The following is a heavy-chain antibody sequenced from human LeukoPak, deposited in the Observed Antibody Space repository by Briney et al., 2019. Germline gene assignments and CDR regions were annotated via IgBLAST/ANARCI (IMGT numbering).Heavy chain of an antibody. D-gene: IGHD7-27*01. CDR3: ARAFNWGESWYFDL. CDR2: ISESDGST. Sequence: GGSLRLSCAASGSTFSRYAMSWVRQAPGKGLEWLSAISESDGSTYYADSVKGRFTISRDNSKNTLYLQMNSLGADDTAVYYCARAFNWGESWYFDLWGRGTLVTVSS. V-gene: IGHV3-23*01. J-gene: IGHJ2*01. CDR1: GSTFSRYA.